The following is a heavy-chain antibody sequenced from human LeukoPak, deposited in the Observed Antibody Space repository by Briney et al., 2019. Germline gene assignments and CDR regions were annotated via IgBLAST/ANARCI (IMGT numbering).Heavy chain of an antibody. J-gene: IGHJ4*02. CDR3: AIDGD. Sequence: VKSLRLSCAAPGFTLSNYALHWVPQAPRTGLRRVAVISYDGRNKYYADSVKGRFTISRDNAKNTLYRLMNSLRGDDTAMYYCAIDGDWGQGTLVTVSS. V-gene: IGHV3-30*01. CDR1: GFTLSNYA. CDR2: ISYDGRNK.